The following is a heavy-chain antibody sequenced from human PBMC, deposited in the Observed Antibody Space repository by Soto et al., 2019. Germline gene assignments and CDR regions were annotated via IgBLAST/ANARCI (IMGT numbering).Heavy chain of an antibody. CDR2: IYSGGTT. CDR3: AREEPYYYDSSGYYLDY. D-gene: IGHD3-22*01. Sequence: EVQLVESGGGLVQPGGSLRLSCAASGLIVSSNFMSWVRQAPGKGLEWVSIIYSGGTTYYADSVKGRFTISRDNSKNTLYLQMNSLRAEDTAVYYCAREEPYYYDSSGYYLDYWGQGTLVTVSS. J-gene: IGHJ4*02. CDR1: GLIVSSNF. V-gene: IGHV3-66*01.